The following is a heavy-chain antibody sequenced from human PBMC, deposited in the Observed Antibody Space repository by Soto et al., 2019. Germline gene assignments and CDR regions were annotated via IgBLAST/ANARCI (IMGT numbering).Heavy chain of an antibody. Sequence: GGSLRLSCAASGFTCSSYDMSWVRQAPGKGLEWVSTILVGGSTHYPDSVKGRFTISRDYSKDTLFLQMNSLTAGDTAVYYCAKATATGGGAFDICGQGTMVTVSS. CDR2: ILVGGST. CDR3: AKATATGGGAFDI. D-gene: IGHD2-8*02. J-gene: IGHJ3*02. CDR1: GFTCSSYD. V-gene: IGHV3-23*01.